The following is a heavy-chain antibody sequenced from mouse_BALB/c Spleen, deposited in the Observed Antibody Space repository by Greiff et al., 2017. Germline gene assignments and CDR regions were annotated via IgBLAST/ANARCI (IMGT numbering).Heavy chain of an antibody. CDR3: ARNDGYSFFAY. D-gene: IGHD2-3*01. CDR1: GFSLTSYG. V-gene: IGHV2-2*02. CDR2: IWSGGST. J-gene: IGHJ3*01. Sequence: QVQLKQSGPGLVQPSQSLSITCTVSGFSLTSYGVHWVRQSPGKGLEWLGVIWSGGSTDYNAAFISRLSISKDNSKSQVFFKMNSLQANDTAIYYCARNDGYSFFAYWGQGTLVTVSA.